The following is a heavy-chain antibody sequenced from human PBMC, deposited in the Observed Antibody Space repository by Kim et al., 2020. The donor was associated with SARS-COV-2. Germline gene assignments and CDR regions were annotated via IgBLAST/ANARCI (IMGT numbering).Heavy chain of an antibody. D-gene: IGHD4-4*01. CDR3: TREDDYNKANPPPMDV. CDR2: IRSKANGGTT. V-gene: IGHV3-49*04. Sequence: GGSLRLSCTASGFTFGDYAMSWVRQAPGKGLEWVGFIRSKANGGTTEYAASGRGRFTISRDDSKSSAYLQMNSLKTEDTAVYYCTREDDYNKANPPPMDVWGQGTTVTASS. CDR1: GFTFGDYA. J-gene: IGHJ6*02.